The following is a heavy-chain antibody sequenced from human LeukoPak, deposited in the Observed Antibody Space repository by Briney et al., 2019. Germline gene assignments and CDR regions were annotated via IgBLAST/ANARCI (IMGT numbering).Heavy chain of an antibody. Sequence: KPSETLSLTCTVSGGSISSYYWSWIRQPPGKGLEWIGYIYYSGSTNYNPSLKSRVTISVDKSKNQFSLKLSSVTAADTAVYYCARDRAAGLDYWGQGTLVTVSS. J-gene: IGHJ4*02. CDR1: GGSISSYY. V-gene: IGHV4-59*12. CDR2: IYYSGST. D-gene: IGHD6-13*01. CDR3: ARDRAAGLDY.